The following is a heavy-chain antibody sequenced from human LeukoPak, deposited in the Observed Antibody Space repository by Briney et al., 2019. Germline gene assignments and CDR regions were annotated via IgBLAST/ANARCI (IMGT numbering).Heavy chain of an antibody. Sequence: GGSLRLSCVASGGFAFSSFVLSWVRQAPGKGLEWVSVISTSGDGTYYADSVKGRFTIPRDNSKNTVYLQMNSLRAEDTAVYYCANTRGNTVPYNWFDSWGQGTLVTVSS. CDR3: ANTRGNTVPYNWFDS. V-gene: IGHV3-23*01. CDR2: ISTSGDGT. J-gene: IGHJ5*01. CDR1: GGFAFSSFV. D-gene: IGHD2-2*01.